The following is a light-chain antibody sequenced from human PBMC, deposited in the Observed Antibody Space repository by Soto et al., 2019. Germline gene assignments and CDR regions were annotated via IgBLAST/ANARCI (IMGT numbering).Light chain of an antibody. V-gene: IGKV3-20*01. CDR2: GAS. Sequence: EIVLTQSPGTLSLSPGEGATLSCRASQSVASSYLAWYQQKPGQAPGLLIYGASNRATGIPDRFSGGGSGTDFTLTISRLEPEDFAVYYCQQYGSSSYTFGQGTKLEIK. J-gene: IGKJ2*01. CDR1: QSVASSY. CDR3: QQYGSSSYT.